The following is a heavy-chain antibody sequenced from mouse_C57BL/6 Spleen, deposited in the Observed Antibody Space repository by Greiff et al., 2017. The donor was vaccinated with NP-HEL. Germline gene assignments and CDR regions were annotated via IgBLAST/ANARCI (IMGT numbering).Heavy chain of an antibody. Sequence: QVQLQQPGAELVKPGASVKVSCKASGYTFTSYWMHWVKQRPGQGLEWIGRIHPSDSDTNYNQKFKGKATVTVDKSSRTAYMQLSSLTSEDSAVYYCAKDSSGYDAMDYWGQGTSVTVSS. J-gene: IGHJ4*01. V-gene: IGHV1-74*01. CDR1: GYTFTSYW. D-gene: IGHD3-2*02. CDR3: AKDSSGYDAMDY. CDR2: IHPSDSDT.